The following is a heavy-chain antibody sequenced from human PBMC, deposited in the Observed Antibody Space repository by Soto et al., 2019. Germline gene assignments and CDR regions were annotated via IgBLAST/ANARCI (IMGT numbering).Heavy chain of an antibody. J-gene: IGHJ6*02. Sequence: PSDTLSLTCAVYGGSFSGYYWSWIRQPPGKGLEWIGEINHSGSTNYNPSLKSRVTISVDTSKNQFSLKLSSVTAADTAVYYCARGHSRWLQFFYYYGMDVWGQGTTVTVSS. CDR1: GGSFSGYY. CDR3: ARGHSRWLQFFYYYGMDV. D-gene: IGHD5-12*01. V-gene: IGHV4-34*01. CDR2: INHSGST.